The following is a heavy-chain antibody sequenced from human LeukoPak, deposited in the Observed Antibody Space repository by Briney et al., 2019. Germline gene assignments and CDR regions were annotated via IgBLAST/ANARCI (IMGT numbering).Heavy chain of an antibody. J-gene: IGHJ3*01. V-gene: IGHV1-8*02. CDR1: GYTFTGYY. CDR2: MNPKSGNT. CDR3: ARIQPGNNNDFLRAFDV. Sequence: ATVKVSCKASGYTFTGYYMHWVRQAPEQGLEWMGWMNPKSGNTGYAQTLQGRLTPTRNTSPSTAYMDLNRTKFADTALYYFARIQPGNNNDFLRAFDVWGQGTMVIVSS. D-gene: IGHD5-18*01.